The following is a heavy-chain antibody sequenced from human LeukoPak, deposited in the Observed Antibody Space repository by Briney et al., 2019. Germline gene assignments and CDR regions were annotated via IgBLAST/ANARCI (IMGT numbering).Heavy chain of an antibody. J-gene: IGHJ4*02. Sequence: SQTLSLTCTVSGGSISSGGYYWSWIRQPPGKGLEWIGYIYHSGSTYYNPSLKSRVTISVDRSKNQFSLKLSSVTATDTAVYYCARSGYSNFDYWGQGTLVTVSS. CDR2: IYHSGST. D-gene: IGHD3-3*01. CDR3: ARSGYSNFDY. CDR1: GGSISSGGYY. V-gene: IGHV4-30-2*01.